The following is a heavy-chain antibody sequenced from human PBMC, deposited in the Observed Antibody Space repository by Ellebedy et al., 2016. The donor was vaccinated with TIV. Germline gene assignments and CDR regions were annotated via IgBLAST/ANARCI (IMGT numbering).Heavy chain of an antibody. V-gene: IGHV3-30*03. Sequence: GESLKISCAASGFTFSIYDMHWVRQAPGKGLEWVAIISYNGSNEVYADSVKGRFTISRDNSKNTLSLQLNSLRADDTAVYYCARGMTNHYFDYWGQGTLVTVSS. CDR3: ARGMTNHYFDY. CDR2: ISYNGSNE. D-gene: IGHD4-11*01. J-gene: IGHJ4*02. CDR1: GFTFSIYD.